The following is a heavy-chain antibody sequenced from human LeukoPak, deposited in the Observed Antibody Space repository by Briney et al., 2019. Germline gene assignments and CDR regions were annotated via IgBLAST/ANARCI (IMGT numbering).Heavy chain of an antibody. CDR1: GGSISSYY. J-gene: IGHJ4*02. D-gene: IGHD6-19*01. Sequence: SETLSLTCTVSGGSISSYYWSWIRQPPGRGLEWIGCIYYSGSTNYNPSLKSRVTMSVDTSKNQFSLKLSSVTAADTAVYYCARERYSSGWYGLLDYWGQGTLVTVSS. V-gene: IGHV4-59*12. CDR3: ARERYSSGWYGLLDY. CDR2: IYYSGST.